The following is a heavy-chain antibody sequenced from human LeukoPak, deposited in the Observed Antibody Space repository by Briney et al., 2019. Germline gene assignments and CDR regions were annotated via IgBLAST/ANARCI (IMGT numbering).Heavy chain of an antibody. V-gene: IGHV3-53*01. CDR3: ALHYDSSGYHYDY. J-gene: IGHJ4*02. CDR1: GFIVSTNS. Sequence: SGGSLRLSCAASGFIVSTNSMSWVRQAPGKGLEWVSVIYSGGNTYYADSVKGRFTISRDTSKSTLYLQMSSLRAEDTAVYYCALHYDSSGYHYDYWGQGTLVTVSS. CDR2: IYSGGNT. D-gene: IGHD3-22*01.